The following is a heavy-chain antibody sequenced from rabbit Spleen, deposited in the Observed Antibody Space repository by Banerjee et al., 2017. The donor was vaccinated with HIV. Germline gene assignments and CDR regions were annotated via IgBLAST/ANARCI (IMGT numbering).Heavy chain of an antibody. CDR1: GFSFSSSYY. CDR2: IYAGSSGVT. D-gene: IGHD8-1*01. CDR3: ARDTGTSFSTYGMDL. V-gene: IGHV1S45*01. Sequence: QEQLVESGGGLVRPEGSLTLTCTASGFSFSSSYYMCWVRQAPGKGLEWIACIYAGSSGVTFYASWAKGRFTCSKASSTTVTLQMTSLTAADTATYFCARDTGTSFSTYGMDLWGPGTLVTVS. J-gene: IGHJ6*01.